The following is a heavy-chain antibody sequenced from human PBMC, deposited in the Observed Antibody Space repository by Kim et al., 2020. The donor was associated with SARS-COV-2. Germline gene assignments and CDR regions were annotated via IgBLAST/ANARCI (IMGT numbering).Heavy chain of an antibody. J-gene: IGHJ6*02. Sequence: GGSLRLSCVASEFIFRIYAMHWVRQAPGKGLEWVAVIWFDGSKEYYADSVKGRFTISRDNSNNTLYLEMNSLRADDTAVYYCAKSMVRGVSYFYHAMDVWGQGTTVSVSS. CDR1: EFIFRIYA. D-gene: IGHD3-10*01. CDR3: AKSMVRGVSYFYHAMDV. V-gene: IGHV3-33*06. CDR2: IWFDGSKE.